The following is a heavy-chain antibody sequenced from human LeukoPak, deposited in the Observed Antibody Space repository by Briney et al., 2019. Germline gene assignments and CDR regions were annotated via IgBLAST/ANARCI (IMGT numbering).Heavy chain of an antibody. CDR1: GYTFTSYY. CDR3: ARALWRYYDSSGYYYLFDY. J-gene: IGHJ4*02. V-gene: IGHV1-46*01. D-gene: IGHD3-22*01. Sequence: ASVTVSCTASGYTFTSYYMHWVRQAPGQGLEWMGIINPSGGSTSYAQKFQGRVTMTRDTSTSTVYMELSSLRSEDTAVYYCARALWRYYDSSGYYYLFDYWGQGTLVTVSS. CDR2: INPSGGST.